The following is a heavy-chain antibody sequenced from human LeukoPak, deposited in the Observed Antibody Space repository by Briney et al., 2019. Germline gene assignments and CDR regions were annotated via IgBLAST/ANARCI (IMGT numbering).Heavy chain of an antibody. J-gene: IGHJ5*02. Sequence: NPGGSLRLSCAGSGFTFKDYYLNWIRQAPGKGLEWVSYISGGSTYTNYADSVKGRFTISRDNAKNSLYLQMNSLRAEDTAVYYCATEGFPWGQGTLVTVSS. V-gene: IGHV3-11*06. CDR2: ISGGSTYT. CDR1: GFTFKDYY. CDR3: ATEGFP.